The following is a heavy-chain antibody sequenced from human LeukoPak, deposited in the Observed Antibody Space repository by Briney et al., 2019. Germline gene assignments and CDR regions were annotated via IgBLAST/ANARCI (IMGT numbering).Heavy chain of an antibody. J-gene: IGHJ4*02. CDR3: ARAMSTFGGVRNYFDS. CDR2: ISGSGGST. Sequence: GGSLRLSCAASGFTFSSYAMSWVRQAPGKGLEWVSAISGSGGSTYYADSVKGRFRISRDNAKSSLDLEMNSLRAEDTAVYYCARAMSTFGGVRNYFDSWGQGTLVTVSS. V-gene: IGHV3-23*01. CDR1: GFTFSSYA. D-gene: IGHD3-16*01.